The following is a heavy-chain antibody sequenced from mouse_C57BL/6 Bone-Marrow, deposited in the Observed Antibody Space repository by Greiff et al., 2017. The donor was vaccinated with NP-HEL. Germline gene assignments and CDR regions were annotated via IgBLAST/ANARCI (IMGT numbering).Heavy chain of an antibody. CDR2: SSNKANDYTT. Sequence: EVKLVESGGGLVQPGRSLRLSCATSGFTFSDSYMEWVRQAPGKGLEWIAASSNKANDYTTEYSASVKGQFIVSRDTTQGILYLRMYALRAEDTAFYYCANDGGLYAMDYWGQGTSVTVSS. CDR1: GFTFSDSY. J-gene: IGHJ4*01. V-gene: IGHV7-1*01. CDR3: ANDGGLYAMDY.